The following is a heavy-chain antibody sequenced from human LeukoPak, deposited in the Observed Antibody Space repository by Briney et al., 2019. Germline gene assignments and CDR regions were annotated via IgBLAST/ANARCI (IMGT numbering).Heavy chain of an antibody. CDR2: IYHRGST. J-gene: IGHJ5*02. CDR1: GYSISSGYY. V-gene: IGHV4-38-2*02. D-gene: IGHD2-2*01. Sequence: TSETLSLTCTVSGYSISSGYYWGWIRQPPGKGLEWIGSIYHRGSTYYNPSLKSRVTISVDTSKNQFSLKLSSVTAADTAVYYCARDSIVPAAIGWFDPWGQGTLVTVSS. CDR3: ARDSIVPAAIGWFDP.